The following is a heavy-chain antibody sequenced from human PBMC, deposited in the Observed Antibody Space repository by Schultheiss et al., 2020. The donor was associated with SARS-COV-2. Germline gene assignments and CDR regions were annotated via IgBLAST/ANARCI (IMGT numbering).Heavy chain of an antibody. CDR3: ARFTVTNYFDY. CDR1: GGSISSGGYS. D-gene: IGHD4-11*01. J-gene: IGHJ4*02. Sequence: LRLSCAVSGGSISSGGYSWSWIRQPPGKGLEWIGYIYHSGSTYYNPSLKSRVTISVDRSKNQFSLKLSSVTAADTAVYYCARFTVTNYFDYWGQGTLVTVSS. CDR2: IYHSGST. V-gene: IGHV4-30-2*01.